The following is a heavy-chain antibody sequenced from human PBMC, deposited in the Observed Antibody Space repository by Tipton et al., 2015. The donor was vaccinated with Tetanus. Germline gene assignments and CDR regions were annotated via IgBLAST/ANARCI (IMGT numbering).Heavy chain of an antibody. D-gene: IGHD2-8*01. V-gene: IGHV5-51*01. J-gene: IGHJ4*02. CDR2: IYPGDSDT. CDR3: ARAHCTDGVCNFDF. CDR1: GYIFTNYW. Sequence: EVQLVQSGGEVKKPGESLKISCKGSGYIFTNYWIGWVRQKPGKGLEWMGIIYPGDSDTRYSPSFQGQVTISVDKSINPAYLQWSSLKASDTSVFYCARAHCTDGVCNFDFWGQGALVTVAS.